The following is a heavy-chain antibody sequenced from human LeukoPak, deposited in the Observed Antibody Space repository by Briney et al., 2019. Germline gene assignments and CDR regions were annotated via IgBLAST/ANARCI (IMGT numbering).Heavy chain of an antibody. CDR2: TKPDGTAE. D-gene: IGHD3-22*01. Sequence: PGGSLRLFCAASGFIFRNYWMGWVRQAPGKGREWVANTKPDGTAEYYADSVRSPFTTSRDNANNFLYLQMNSLRAEDTAVYYCAKGTNYYDSSGGFDYWGQGTLVTVSS. CDR3: AKGTNYYDSSGGFDY. V-gene: IGHV3-7*03. J-gene: IGHJ4*02. CDR1: GFIFRNYW.